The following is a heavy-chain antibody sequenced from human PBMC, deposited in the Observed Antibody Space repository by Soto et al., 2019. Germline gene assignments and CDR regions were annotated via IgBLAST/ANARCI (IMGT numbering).Heavy chain of an antibody. J-gene: IGHJ3*02. CDR2: IFPIFGTA. V-gene: IGHV1-69*01. CDR1: GGTFSSYA. D-gene: IGHD2-15*01. CDR3: ARVKEVVVAATQLSGAFDI. Sequence: QVQLVQSGAEVKKPGSSVKVSCKASGGTFSSYAISWVRQAPGQGLEWMGGIFPIFGTANYAQKFQGRVTITADESTGPACLGVSSLGSEDTAMYCCARVKEVVVAATQLSGAFDIWGRGTMVAVSS.